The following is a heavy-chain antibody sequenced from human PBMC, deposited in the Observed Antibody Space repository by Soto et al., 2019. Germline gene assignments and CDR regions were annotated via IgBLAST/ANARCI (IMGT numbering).Heavy chain of an antibody. CDR3: ARGVWVPAAAVVFDP. CDR2: ISAYNGNT. V-gene: IGHV1-18*01. D-gene: IGHD2-2*01. CDR1: GYTFTRSG. Sequence: ASVKVSCKASGYTFTRSGISWVRQAPGQGLEWMGWISAYNGNTNYAQKLQGRVTMTTDTSTSTAYMELRSLRSDDTAVYYCARGVWVPAAAVVFDPWGQGTLVTVSS. J-gene: IGHJ5*02.